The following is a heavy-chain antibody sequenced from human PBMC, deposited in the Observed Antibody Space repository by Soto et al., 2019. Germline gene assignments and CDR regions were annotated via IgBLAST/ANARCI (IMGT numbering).Heavy chain of an antibody. CDR2: LSSESTFI. J-gene: IGHJ3*02. V-gene: IGHV3-11*06. Sequence: QVQLVESGGGLVRPGGSLRLSYAASGFTFSTFYMNWVRQAPGKGLEWGSFLSSESTFISYADSVKGRFTISRDSSKKSVFLQTDSLRVADTDVYYCARVSSGTYNAFEIWGQGTVVTVSS. CDR1: GFTFSTFY. CDR3: ARVSSGTYNAFEI. D-gene: IGHD1-26*01.